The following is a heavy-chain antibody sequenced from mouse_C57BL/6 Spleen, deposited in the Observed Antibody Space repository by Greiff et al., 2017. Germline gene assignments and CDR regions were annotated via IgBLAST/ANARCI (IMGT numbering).Heavy chain of an antibody. J-gene: IGHJ1*03. Sequence: EVQLQQSGPELVKPGASVKMSCKASGYTFTDYNMHWVKQSHGKSLEWIGYINPNNGGTSYNQKFKGKATLTVNKSSSTAYMELRSLTSEDSAVYYWAGSPYYYGSSYGYFDVWGTGTTVTVSS. CDR3: AGSPYYYGSSYGYFDV. CDR2: INPNNGGT. V-gene: IGHV1-22*01. CDR1: GYTFTDYN. D-gene: IGHD1-1*01.